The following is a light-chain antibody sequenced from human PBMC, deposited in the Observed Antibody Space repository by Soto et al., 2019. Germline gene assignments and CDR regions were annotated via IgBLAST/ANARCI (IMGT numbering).Light chain of an antibody. CDR1: GSDVGGYNY. Sequence: QSALTQPPSASGSPGQSVTISCTGTGSDVGGYNYVSWYQQHPGKAPKLIIYEVSHRPSGVPDRFSGSKSGNTASLTVSGLQAEDEADYYCSSYAGSNFWVFGGGTKLTVL. V-gene: IGLV2-8*01. CDR3: SSYAGSNFWV. J-gene: IGLJ3*02. CDR2: EVS.